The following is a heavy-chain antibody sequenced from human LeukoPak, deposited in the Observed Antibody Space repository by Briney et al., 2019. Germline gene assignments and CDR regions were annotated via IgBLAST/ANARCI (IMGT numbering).Heavy chain of an antibody. D-gene: IGHD2-2*02. CDR3: ANLHPGRDCSSTSCYTPRGYYYYMDV. Sequence: PGGSLRLSCAASGFTFSSYAMSWVRQAPGKGLEWVSAISGSRGSTYYADSVKGRFTISRDNSKNTLYLQMNSLRAEDTAVYYCANLHPGRDCSSTSCYTPRGYYYYMDVWGKGTTVTVSS. CDR2: ISGSRGST. V-gene: IGHV3-23*01. CDR1: GFTFSSYA. J-gene: IGHJ6*03.